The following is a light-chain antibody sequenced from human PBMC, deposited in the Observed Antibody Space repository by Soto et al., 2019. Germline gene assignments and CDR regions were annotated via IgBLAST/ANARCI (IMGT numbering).Light chain of an antibody. Sequence: DIQMTQSPSSLSASVGDRVTITCRASQSSSTYVSWYQHRPGKAPKLLMYSASTLQSGVPPRFSGSGSGTDFTLTISSLQPEDFATYYCQQSFNTLTFGGGTKVEIE. CDR2: SAS. CDR1: QSSSTY. J-gene: IGKJ4*01. V-gene: IGKV1-39*01. CDR3: QQSFNTLT.